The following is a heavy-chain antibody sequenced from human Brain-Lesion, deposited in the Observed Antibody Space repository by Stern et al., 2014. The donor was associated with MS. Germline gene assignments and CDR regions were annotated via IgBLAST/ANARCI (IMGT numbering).Heavy chain of an antibody. CDR3: ARVPDYGDAFFDY. CDR1: GGSISSGDNY. Sequence: QVQLVESGPGLVKPSQTLSLTCTVSGGSISSGDNYWSWIRQPPGKGPEWIGYIHYSGGTYFNPSLKSRATISADTSKTQFSLKLNSMTAADTAVYYCARVPDYGDAFFDYWGQGILVTVSS. V-gene: IGHV4-30-4*01. D-gene: IGHD4-17*01. J-gene: IGHJ4*02. CDR2: IHYSGGT.